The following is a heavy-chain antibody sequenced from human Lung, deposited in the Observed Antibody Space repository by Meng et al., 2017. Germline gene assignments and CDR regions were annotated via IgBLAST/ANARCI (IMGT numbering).Heavy chain of an antibody. CDR2: INHSGST. CDR1: GGSFSDYY. D-gene: IGHD4-11*01. Sequence: QGKLQQWGGGLLKPSETLSLTCVVSGGSFSDYYWSWIRQPPGKGLEWIGEINHSGSTNYNPSLESRATISVDTSQNNLSLKLSSVTAADSAVYYCARGPTTMAHDFDYWGQGTLVTSPQ. CDR3: ARGPTTMAHDFDY. J-gene: IGHJ4*02. V-gene: IGHV4-34*01.